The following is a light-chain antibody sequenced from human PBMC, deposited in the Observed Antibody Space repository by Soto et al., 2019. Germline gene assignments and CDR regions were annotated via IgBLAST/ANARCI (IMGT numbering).Light chain of an antibody. V-gene: IGKV3-20*01. J-gene: IGKJ2*01. CDR2: ATS. Sequence: EIVLTQSPGALSLSSGERATLSCRASQSVSSSYLAAYQQKPGQAPRLLVHATSSRATGIPDRFSGSGSGTDFTLTISRLEPEDFAVYYCQQYGSSSFTFGQGTKVDI. CDR1: QSVSSSY. CDR3: QQYGSSSFT.